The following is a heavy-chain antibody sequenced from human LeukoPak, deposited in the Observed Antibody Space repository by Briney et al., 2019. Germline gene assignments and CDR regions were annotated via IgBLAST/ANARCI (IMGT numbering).Heavy chain of an antibody. CDR2: MNPNSGNT. CDR3: ATIAARPNWFDP. J-gene: IGHJ5*02. V-gene: IGHV1-8*01. Sequence: ASVKVSCKASGYTFTSYDINWVRQATGQGLEWMGWMNPNSGNTGYAQKFQGRVTMTRNTSISTAYMELSSLRSEDTAVYYCATIAARPNWFDPWGQGTLVTAPS. D-gene: IGHD6-6*01. CDR1: GYTFTSYD.